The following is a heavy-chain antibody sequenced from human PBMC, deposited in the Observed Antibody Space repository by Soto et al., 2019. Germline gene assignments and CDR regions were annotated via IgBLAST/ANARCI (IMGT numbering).Heavy chain of an antibody. V-gene: IGHV4-61*01. Sequence: ESLSRTGTVSGGSVSSGSYYWIWIRQPPGKGLEWIGYIYYSGSTNYNPSLKSRVTISVDTSKNQFSLKLSSVTAADTAVYYCAKDMYSSSRLTPYGMDVWGRGTTVTVAS. CDR2: IYYSGST. D-gene: IGHD6-6*01. J-gene: IGHJ6*02. CDR1: GGSVSSGSYY. CDR3: AKDMYSSSRLTPYGMDV.